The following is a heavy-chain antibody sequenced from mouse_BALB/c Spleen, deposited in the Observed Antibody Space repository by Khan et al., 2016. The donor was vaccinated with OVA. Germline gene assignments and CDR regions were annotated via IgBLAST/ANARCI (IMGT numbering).Heavy chain of an antibody. CDR3: TRGGAWATMISWCAY. CDR1: GYTFTSYY. CDR2: INPSNGGT. Sequence: VQLQQPGAELVKPGASVKLSCKASGYTFTSYYMYWVKQRPGQGLEWIGGINPSNGGTNFNEKFKSKATLTVDKSSSTAYMQLSSLTSEDSAVYYCTRGGAWATMISWCAYWGQGTLVTVSA. J-gene: IGHJ3*01. V-gene: IGHV1S81*02. D-gene: IGHD2-4*01.